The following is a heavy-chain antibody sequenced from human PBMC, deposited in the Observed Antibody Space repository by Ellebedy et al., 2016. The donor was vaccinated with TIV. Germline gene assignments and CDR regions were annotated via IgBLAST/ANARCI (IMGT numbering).Heavy chain of an antibody. Sequence: SETLSLXCSVSGGSISSSSYYCDWIRQPPGKGLVWIGSIYSSGRTHYNPSLKSRATISVDTSKNHFSLRLSSVTAADTAVYYCASHRSGIVLVPAHYGMDVWGHGTTVTVSS. CDR1: GGSISSSSYY. V-gene: IGHV4-39*02. D-gene: IGHD2-2*01. CDR3: ASHRSGIVLVPAHYGMDV. CDR2: IYSSGRT. J-gene: IGHJ6*02.